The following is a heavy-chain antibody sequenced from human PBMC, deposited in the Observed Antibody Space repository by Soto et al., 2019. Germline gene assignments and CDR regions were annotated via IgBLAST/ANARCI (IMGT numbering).Heavy chain of an antibody. V-gene: IGHV4-38-2*01. CDR3: ARVVVGTTTLGFDY. CDR1: GYSISNGSY. J-gene: IGHJ4*02. D-gene: IGHD1-26*01. Sequence: SETLSLTCAVSGYSISNGSYWGWIRQPPGKGLEWIGSIYHSGSTYYNPSLKSRLTISVHTSKNLFSLKLNSMTAADTAVSYCARVVVGTTTLGFDYWGQGALVTVSS. CDR2: IYHSGST.